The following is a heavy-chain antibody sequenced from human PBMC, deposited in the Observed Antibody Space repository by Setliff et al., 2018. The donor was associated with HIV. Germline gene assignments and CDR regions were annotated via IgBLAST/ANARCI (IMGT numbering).Heavy chain of an antibody. CDR3: ASGGVDFVWGSYSPVPI. J-gene: IGHJ3*02. CDR2: IDSSGNT. D-gene: IGHD3-16*01. V-gene: IGHV4-39*07. CDR1: GGSIGSTDYY. Sequence: SETLSLTCTVSGGSIGSTDYYWGWIRQPPGKGLEWIGTIDSSGNTYYNPSLKSRVTISVDTSKNQFSLKLSSVTAADTAVYYCASGGVDFVWGSYSPVPIWGQGTMVTVS.